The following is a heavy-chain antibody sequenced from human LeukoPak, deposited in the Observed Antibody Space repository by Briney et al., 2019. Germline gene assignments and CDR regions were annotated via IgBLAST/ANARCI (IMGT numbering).Heavy chain of an antibody. CDR2: ISWDGGST. CDR1: GFTLDDYT. D-gene: IGHD3-22*01. CDR3: AKDIRGGGYSYYDSSGLDY. Sequence: GGSLRLSCAASGFTLDDYTMHWVRQAPGKGLEWVSLISWDGGSTYYADSVKGRFTISRDNSKNSLYLQMNSLRTEDTALYYCAKDIRGGGYSYYDSSGLDYWGQGTLVTVSS. J-gene: IGHJ4*02. V-gene: IGHV3-43*01.